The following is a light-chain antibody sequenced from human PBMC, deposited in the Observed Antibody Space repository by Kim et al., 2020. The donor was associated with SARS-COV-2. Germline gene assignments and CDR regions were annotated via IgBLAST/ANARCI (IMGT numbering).Light chain of an antibody. Sequence: ASVGDRVTITCQASQDISNYLNWYQQKPGNAPKLLIYAATNLETGVPSRFRGSGSGTDFTLTISSLQPEDIATYFCQQYENLPLTFGQGTRLEIK. CDR2: AAT. J-gene: IGKJ5*01. CDR1: QDISNY. V-gene: IGKV1-33*01. CDR3: QQYENLPLT.